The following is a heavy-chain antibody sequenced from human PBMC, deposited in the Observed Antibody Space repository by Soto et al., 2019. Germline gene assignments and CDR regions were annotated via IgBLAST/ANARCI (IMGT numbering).Heavy chain of an antibody. J-gene: IGHJ5*02. CDR3: AKDALDYYDSSGPTDWFDP. CDR1: GFSFSDYG. Sequence: GGSLRLSCVASGFSFSDYGMHWVRQAPGKGLEWVEVISHDGDKEYYGDSVKGRFTISRDNSKNTLYLQMNSLRAEDTAVYYCAKDALDYYDSSGPTDWFDPWGQGTLVTVSS. V-gene: IGHV3-30*18. D-gene: IGHD3-22*01. CDR2: ISHDGDKE.